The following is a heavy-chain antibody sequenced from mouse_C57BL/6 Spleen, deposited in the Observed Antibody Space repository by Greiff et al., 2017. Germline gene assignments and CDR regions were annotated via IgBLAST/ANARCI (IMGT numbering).Heavy chain of an antibody. V-gene: IGHV1-64*01. Sequence: QVQLQQPGAELVKPGASVKLSCKASGYTFTSYWMHWVKQRPGQGLEWIGMIHPNSGSTNYNEKFKSKATLTVDKASSTAYMQLSSLTSEDSAVYYCARGSYSTTGYFDYWGQGTTLTVSS. J-gene: IGHJ2*01. CDR2: IHPNSGST. CDR3: ARGSYSTTGYFDY. CDR1: GYTFTSYW. D-gene: IGHD2-12*01.